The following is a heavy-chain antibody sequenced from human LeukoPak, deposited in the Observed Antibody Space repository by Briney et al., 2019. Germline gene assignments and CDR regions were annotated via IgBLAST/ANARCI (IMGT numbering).Heavy chain of an antibody. J-gene: IGHJ4*02. CDR1: GGSFSGYY. D-gene: IGHD3-22*01. CDR3: AQHWGDSSGYSEDY. Sequence: SETLSLTCAVYGGSFSGYYWSWIRQPPGKGLEWIGEINHSGSTNYNPSLKSRVTISVDTSKNQFSLKLSSVTAADTAVYYCAQHWGDSSGYSEDYWGQGTLVTVSS. CDR2: INHSGST. V-gene: IGHV4-34*01.